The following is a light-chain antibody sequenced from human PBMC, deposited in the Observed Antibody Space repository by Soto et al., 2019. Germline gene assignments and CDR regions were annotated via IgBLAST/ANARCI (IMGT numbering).Light chain of an antibody. CDR3: QQYGTSPWT. J-gene: IGKJ1*01. Sequence: EIVLTQSPGTLSLSPGDRATLSCRASQSVNSNFLAWYQQKPGQAPRLLIYGASSRATGIPDTFSGSGSGTDFNLTISRLEPGDFAVYYCQQYGTSPWTFGQGTKVEIK. V-gene: IGKV3-20*01. CDR2: GAS. CDR1: QSVNSNF.